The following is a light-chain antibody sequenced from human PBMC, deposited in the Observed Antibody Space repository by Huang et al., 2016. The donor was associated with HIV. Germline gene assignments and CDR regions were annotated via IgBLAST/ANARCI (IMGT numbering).Light chain of an antibody. CDR2: GAS. Sequence: IVLTQSPDTLSLSPGERATLSCRACQTVTKNYLAWYQQRPGQAPRLLIYGASTRATGIPDRFSGSGSGTDFTLTISRLEPKDFVVYYCQQFGSSPPYSFGQGTKLEIK. J-gene: IGKJ2*03. V-gene: IGKV3-20*01. CDR3: QQFGSSPPYS. CDR1: QTVTKNY.